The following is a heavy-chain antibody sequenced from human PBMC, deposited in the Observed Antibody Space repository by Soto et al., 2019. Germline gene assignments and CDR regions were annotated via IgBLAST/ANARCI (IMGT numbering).Heavy chain of an antibody. CDR2: ISGSGGST. CDR3: AKDDSITFGGVIVIPAPPDY. J-gene: IGHJ4*02. Sequence: SGGARRVSCAASVFTFISYAMSWVRQAPGKGLEWVSAISGSGGSTYYADSVKGRFTISRDNSKNTLYLQMNSLRAEDTAVYYCAKDDSITFGGVIVIPAPPDYWGQGTRATVS. CDR1: VFTFISYA. D-gene: IGHD3-16*02. V-gene: IGHV3-23*01.